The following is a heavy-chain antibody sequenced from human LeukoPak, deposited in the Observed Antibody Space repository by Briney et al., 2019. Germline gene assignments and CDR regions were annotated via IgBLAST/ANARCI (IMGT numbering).Heavy chain of an antibody. D-gene: IGHD6-19*01. CDR3: AREVSVNQNWFDP. CDR2: IYYSGST. Sequence: LRLSCAASGFTFSSFEMKWVRQAPGKGLEWIGSIYYSGSTYYNPSLKSRVTISVDTSKNQFSLKLSSVTAADTAVYYCAREVSVNQNWFDPWGQGTLVTVSS. V-gene: IGHV4-39*07. CDR1: GFTFSSFE. J-gene: IGHJ5*02.